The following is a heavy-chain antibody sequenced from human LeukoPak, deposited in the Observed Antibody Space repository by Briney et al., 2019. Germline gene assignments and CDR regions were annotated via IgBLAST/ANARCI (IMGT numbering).Heavy chain of an antibody. J-gene: IGHJ4*02. Sequence: GGSLRLSCAASGFTFSSYAMSWVRQAQGKGVEWVSAISGSGGSTYYADSVKGRFTISRDNSKNTLYLQMNSLRAEDTAVYYCAKDLEDYDFWSGYSTPFDYWGQGTLVTVSS. V-gene: IGHV3-23*01. CDR2: ISGSGGST. CDR1: GFTFSSYA. CDR3: AKDLEDYDFWSGYSTPFDY. D-gene: IGHD3-3*01.